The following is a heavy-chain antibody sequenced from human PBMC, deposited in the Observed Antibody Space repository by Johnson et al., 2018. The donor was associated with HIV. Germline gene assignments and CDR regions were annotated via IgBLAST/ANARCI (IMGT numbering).Heavy chain of an antibody. CDR3: ARGGLTYYYDSSGYPDAFDI. CDR2: ISYDGSNK. J-gene: IGHJ3*02. D-gene: IGHD3-22*01. Sequence: QMLLVESGGGVVQPGRSLRLSCAASGFTFSSYAMHWVRPAPGKGLEGVAVISYDGSNKYYADSVKGRVTISRDNSKNTLYLQMNSLRAEDTAVYYCARGGLTYYYDSSGYPDAFDIWGQGTMVTVSS. CDR1: GFTFSSYA. V-gene: IGHV3-30-3*01.